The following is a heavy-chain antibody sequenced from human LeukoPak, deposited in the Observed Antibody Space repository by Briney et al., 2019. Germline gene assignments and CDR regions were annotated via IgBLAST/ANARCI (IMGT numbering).Heavy chain of an antibody. CDR2: IRNKAYGGTA. V-gene: IGHV3-49*03. J-gene: IGHJ4*02. D-gene: IGHD3-9*01. CDR1: GFTFSDYA. Sequence: GGSLRLSCTASGFTFSDYAMSWFRQAPGKGLEWVGFIRNKAYGGTAEYAASVKGRFTISRDDSKTIAYLQMNSLKTEDTAVYYCTREKRYFDWFQADYWGQGTLVTVSS. CDR3: TREKRYFDWFQADY.